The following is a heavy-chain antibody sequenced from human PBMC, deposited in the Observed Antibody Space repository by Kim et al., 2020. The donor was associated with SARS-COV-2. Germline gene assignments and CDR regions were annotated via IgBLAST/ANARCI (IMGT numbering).Heavy chain of an antibody. Sequence: SETLSLTCSVSGDSIGSYYWSWIRQPPGKGLEWIGYSHYTGNNNYNPSLKSRVSISLDTSKNQFLLKLSSVTPADAAVYYCARGSLLRYSGMDVWGQGTT. V-gene: IGHV4-59*13. CDR1: GDSIGSYY. CDR3: ARGSLLRYSGMDV. D-gene: IGHD2-21*01. J-gene: IGHJ6*02. CDR2: SHYTGNN.